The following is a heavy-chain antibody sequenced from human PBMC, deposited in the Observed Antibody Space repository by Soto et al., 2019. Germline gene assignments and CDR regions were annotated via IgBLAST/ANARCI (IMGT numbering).Heavy chain of an antibody. CDR3: AREGDVASGYYYYYYMDV. D-gene: IGHD3-10*01. V-gene: IGHV3-21*01. J-gene: IGHJ6*03. CDR1: GFTFSSYS. Sequence: EVQLVESGGGLVKPGGSLRLSCAASGFTFSSYSMNWVRQPPGKGLEWVSSLSSSSSYIYYADSVKGRFTISRDNAKNSLYVQMNSLRAEDTAVYYCAREGDVASGYYYYYYMDVWGKGTTVTVSS. CDR2: LSSSSSYI.